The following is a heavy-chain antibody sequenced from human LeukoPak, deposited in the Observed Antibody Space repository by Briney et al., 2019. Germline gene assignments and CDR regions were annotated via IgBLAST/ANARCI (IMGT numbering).Heavy chain of an antibody. Sequence: GGSLRLSCAASGFTFSSYAMHGVRQAPGKGLEWVSSISSSSSYIYYADSVKGRFTISRDNAKNSLYLQMNSLRAEDTAVYYCARGLYSSSSRTPIAVDYWGQGTLVTVSS. CDR1: GFTFSSYA. CDR3: ARGLYSSSSRTPIAVDY. D-gene: IGHD6-6*01. J-gene: IGHJ4*02. V-gene: IGHV3-21*01. CDR2: ISSSSSYI.